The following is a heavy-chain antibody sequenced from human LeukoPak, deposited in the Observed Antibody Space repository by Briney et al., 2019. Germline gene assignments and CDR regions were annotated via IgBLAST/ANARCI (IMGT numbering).Heavy chain of an antibody. J-gene: IGHJ4*02. CDR3: ARQTPGFDY. V-gene: IGHV4-59*08. CDR1: GGSISSYY. D-gene: IGHD1-14*01. Sequence: SETLSLTCTVSGGSISSYYWSWIRQPPGKGLEWIGSIYHSGSTYYNPSLKSRVTISVDTSKNQFSLKLSSVTAADTAVYYCARQTPGFDYWGQGTLVTVSS. CDR2: IYHSGST.